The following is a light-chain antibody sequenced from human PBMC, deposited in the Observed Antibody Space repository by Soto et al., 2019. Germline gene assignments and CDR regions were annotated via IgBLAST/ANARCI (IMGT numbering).Light chain of an antibody. CDR3: QQYKNWPPLT. CDR1: QSVTYN. CDR2: GAF. J-gene: IGKJ4*01. Sequence: EIVMTQSRASLSVSPGETATLSCRASQSVTYNLAWYQQKPGQGPRLLIYGAFTRATGIPARFSGSGSGTEFTLTISSLQSEDFAVYYCQQYKNWPPLTFGGGTKAEIK. V-gene: IGKV3-15*01.